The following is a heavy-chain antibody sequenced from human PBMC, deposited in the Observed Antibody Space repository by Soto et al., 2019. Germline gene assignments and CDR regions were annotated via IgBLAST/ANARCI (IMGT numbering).Heavy chain of an antibody. D-gene: IGHD6-19*01. V-gene: IGHV3-30*18. Sequence: QVQLVESGGGVVQPGRSLRLSCAASGFTFSSYGMHWVRQAPGKGLEWVAVISYDGSNKYYADSVKGRFTISRDNSKNTLYLQMNSLRAVDTAVYYCAKDDSSGSYNWFDPWGQGTLVTVSS. J-gene: IGHJ5*02. CDR1: GFTFSSYG. CDR3: AKDDSSGSYNWFDP. CDR2: ISYDGSNK.